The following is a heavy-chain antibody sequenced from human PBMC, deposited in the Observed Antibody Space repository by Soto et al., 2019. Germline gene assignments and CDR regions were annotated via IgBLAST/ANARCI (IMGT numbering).Heavy chain of an antibody. CDR2: IIPILGIA. Sequence: QVQLVQSGAEVKKPGSSVKVSCKASGGTFSSYTISWVRQAPGQGLEWMGRIIPILGIANYAQKFQGRVTITADKSTSTAYMELSSLRSEDTAVYYCARPGVGATAYDYWGQGTLVTVSS. J-gene: IGHJ4*02. V-gene: IGHV1-69*02. CDR3: ARPGVGATAYDY. CDR1: GGTFSSYT. D-gene: IGHD1-26*01.